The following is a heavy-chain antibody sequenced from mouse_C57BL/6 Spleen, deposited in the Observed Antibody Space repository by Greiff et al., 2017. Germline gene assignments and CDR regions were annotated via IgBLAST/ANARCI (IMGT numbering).Heavy chain of an antibody. V-gene: IGHV1-64*01. Sequence: VQLQQPGAELVKPGASVKLSCKASGYTFTSYWMHWVKQRPGQGLEWIGMIHPNSGSTNYNEKFKSKATLTVDKSSSTAYMQLSSLTSEDSAVYYCARHGSSYNSWNFDVWGTGTTVTVSS. CDR2: IHPNSGST. CDR3: ARHGSSYNSWNFDV. CDR1: GYTFTSYW. J-gene: IGHJ1*03. D-gene: IGHD1-1*01.